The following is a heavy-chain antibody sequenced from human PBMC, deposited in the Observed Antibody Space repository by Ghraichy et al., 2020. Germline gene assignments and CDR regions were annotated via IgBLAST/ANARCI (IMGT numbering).Heavy chain of an antibody. J-gene: IGHJ4*02. CDR3: ARHIPEGAACDN. V-gene: IGHV3-23*01. Sequence: GGSLRLSCAASGFTFSSYAMSWVRQAPGKGLEWVSAIISSGGSTYYADSVKGRFTISRDNSRNTLYLQMNSLTAADTAVYYCARHIPEGAACDNWGQGTLVTVSS. CDR2: IISSGGST. D-gene: IGHD1-26*01. CDR1: GFTFSSYA.